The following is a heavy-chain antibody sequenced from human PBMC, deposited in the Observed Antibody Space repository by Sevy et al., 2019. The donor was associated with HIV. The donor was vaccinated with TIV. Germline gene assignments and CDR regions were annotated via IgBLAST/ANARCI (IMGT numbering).Heavy chain of an antibody. CDR2: ISGSGRYT. Sequence: GGSLRLSCAASEFTFSSYAMSWVRQAPGKGLEWVSSISGSGRYTYYADSVEGRFTISRDNSKNTLYVQMNSLRAEDTAVYYSAKGFCSGGTCPRDYYYYGMDVWGQGTTVTVSS. CDR1: EFTFSSYA. V-gene: IGHV3-23*01. CDR3: AKGFCSGGTCPRDYYYYGMDV. J-gene: IGHJ6*02. D-gene: IGHD2-15*01.